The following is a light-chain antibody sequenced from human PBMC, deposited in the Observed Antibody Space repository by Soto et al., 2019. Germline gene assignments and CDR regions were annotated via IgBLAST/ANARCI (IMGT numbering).Light chain of an antibody. Sequence: QSALTQPASVSGSPGQSITISCTGTSSDVGGYNYVSWYQQHPGKAPKLMIYEVSNRPSGVSNRFSGSKSGNTASLTISGLQAEDESDYYCSSYTGSSTRYVFGTGTQLPVL. CDR1: SSDVGGYNY. V-gene: IGLV2-14*01. CDR2: EVS. CDR3: SSYTGSSTRYV. J-gene: IGLJ1*01.